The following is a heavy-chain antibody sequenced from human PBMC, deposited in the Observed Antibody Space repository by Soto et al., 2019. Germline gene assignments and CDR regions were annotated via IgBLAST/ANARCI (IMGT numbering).Heavy chain of an antibody. V-gene: IGHV1-69*06. CDR1: GGTCSSYA. D-gene: IGHD3-3*01. CDR3: TRTNYYDSDY. CDR2: IIPIFGTT. J-gene: IGHJ4*02. Sequence: QVQLVQSGAEVKKPGSSVKVSCKASGGTCSSYAINWVRQAPGQGLEWMGGIIPIFGTTNYAQKFQGRLTITADKSTGTAYMALTNLRSEDTAVYYCTRTNYYDSDYCGQGTLVTVS.